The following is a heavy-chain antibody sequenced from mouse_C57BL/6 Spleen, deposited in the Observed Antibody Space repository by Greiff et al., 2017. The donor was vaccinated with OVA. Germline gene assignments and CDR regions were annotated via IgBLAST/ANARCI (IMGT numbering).Heavy chain of an antibody. Sequence: EVQGVESGGGLVKPGGSLKLSCAASGFTFSSYAMSWVRQTPEKRLEWVATISDGGSYTYYPDNVKGRFTISRDNAKNNLYLQMSHLKSEDTAMYYCARDDYGYVYFDYWGQGTTLTVSS. D-gene: IGHD2-2*01. J-gene: IGHJ2*01. CDR2: ISDGGSYT. CDR1: GFTFSSYA. V-gene: IGHV5-4*01. CDR3: ARDDYGYVYFDY.